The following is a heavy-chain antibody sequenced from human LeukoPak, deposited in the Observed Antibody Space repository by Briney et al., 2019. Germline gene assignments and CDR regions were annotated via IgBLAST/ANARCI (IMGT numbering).Heavy chain of an antibody. J-gene: IGHJ4*02. CDR2: ISYDGSNK. CDR3: AREPTTVSPPG. Sequence: PGRSLRLSCAASGFTFSSYGMHWVRQAPGKGLEWVAVISYDGSNKYYADSVKGRFTISRDNAKNSLYLQMNSLRAEDTVVYYCAREPTTVSPPGWGQGTLVTVSS. V-gene: IGHV3-30*03. D-gene: IGHD4-11*01. CDR1: GFTFSSYG.